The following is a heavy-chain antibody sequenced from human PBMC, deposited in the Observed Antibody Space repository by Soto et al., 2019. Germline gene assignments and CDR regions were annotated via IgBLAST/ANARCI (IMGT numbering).Heavy chain of an antibody. CDR1: GYSFSDYW. D-gene: IGHD1-20*01. CDR3: ARRPYHWNPFDF. V-gene: IGHV5-51*01. CDR2: IYPGDSDT. J-gene: IGHJ4*02. Sequence: GESLKISCKGSGYSFSDYWIAWVRQMPGKGLEWMGSIYPGDSDTTYSPSFQGQVAITADKSISTAYLHWSSLKASDTAMYYCARRPYHWNPFDFWGQGTLVTVSS.